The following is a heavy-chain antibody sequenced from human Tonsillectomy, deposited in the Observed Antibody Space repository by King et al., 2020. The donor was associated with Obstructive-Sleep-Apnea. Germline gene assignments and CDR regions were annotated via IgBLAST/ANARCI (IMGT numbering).Heavy chain of an antibody. V-gene: IGHV1-18*04. CDR3: AGDAVAYRIAVAGDFQH. D-gene: IGHD6-19*01. CDR2: ISAYNGNT. Sequence: VQLVESGAEVKKPGASVKVSCKASGYTFTSYGISWVRQAPGQRLEWMGWISAYNGNTNYAQKLQGRVTMTTDTSTSTAYMELRSLRSDDTAVYYCAGDAVAYRIAVAGDFQHWGQGTLVTVSS. CDR1: GYTFTSYG. J-gene: IGHJ1*01.